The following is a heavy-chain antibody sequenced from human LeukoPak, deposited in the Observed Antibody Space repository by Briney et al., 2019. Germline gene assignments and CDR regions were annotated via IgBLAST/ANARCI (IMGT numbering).Heavy chain of an antibody. V-gene: IGHV1-2*02. Sequence: ASVKVSCKASGYTFTDYYVHWVRQAPGQGLEWMGWINPNSGGTKYAQNFQGRVTMTRDTSISTAYMELSRLRSDDTAVYYCARGLAVGATFQHWGQGTLVTVSS. D-gene: IGHD1-26*01. CDR1: GYTFTDYY. J-gene: IGHJ1*01. CDR3: ARGLAVGATFQH. CDR2: INPNSGGT.